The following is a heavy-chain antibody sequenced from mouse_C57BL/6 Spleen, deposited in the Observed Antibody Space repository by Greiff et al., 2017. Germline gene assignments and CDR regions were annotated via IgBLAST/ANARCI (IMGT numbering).Heavy chain of an antibody. J-gene: IGHJ1*03. CDR3: ARRHGTWYFDV. Sequence: VQLQQSGAELVRPGTSVKLSCKASGYTFTSYWMHWVKQRPGQGLEWIGVIDPSDSYTNYNQKFKGKATLTVDTSSSTAYMQLSSLTSEDSAVYYCARRHGTWYFDVWGTGTTVTVSS. CDR1: GYTFTSYW. D-gene: IGHD3-1*01. CDR2: IDPSDSYT. V-gene: IGHV1-59*01.